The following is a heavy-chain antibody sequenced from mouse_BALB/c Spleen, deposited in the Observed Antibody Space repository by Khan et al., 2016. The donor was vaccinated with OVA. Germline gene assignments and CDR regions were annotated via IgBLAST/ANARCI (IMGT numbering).Heavy chain of an antibody. Sequence: QIQLVQSGPELKKPGETVKISCKASGYTFTNYGMNWVKQAPGKGLKWMGWINTYTGEPTYADDFKGRFAFSLVTSASSAYLLINNIKNEDMATYFCARTYYSYDRYFDVGGAGTTGTVAS. CDR1: GYTFTNYG. CDR2: INTYTGEP. J-gene: IGHJ1*01. V-gene: IGHV9-1*02. D-gene: IGHD2-12*01. CDR3: ARTYYSYDRYFDV.